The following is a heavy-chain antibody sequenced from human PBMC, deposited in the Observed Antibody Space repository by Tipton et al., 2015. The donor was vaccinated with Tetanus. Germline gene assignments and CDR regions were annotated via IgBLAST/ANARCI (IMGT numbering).Heavy chain of an antibody. CDR2: VNGDNGIT. V-gene: IGHV1-3*01. J-gene: IGHJ4*02. Sequence: QLMQSGAEVKKPGASVKISCKTSGYPFISYTMHWVRQAPGQGLEWMGCVNGDNGITKYSQKFQGRVTITRDTSASTGYMTPSSLRSEDTAVYYCARAPNRISRAYDYWGQGTQVTVSS. D-gene: IGHD1-14*01. CDR1: GYPFISYT. CDR3: ARAPNRISRAYDY.